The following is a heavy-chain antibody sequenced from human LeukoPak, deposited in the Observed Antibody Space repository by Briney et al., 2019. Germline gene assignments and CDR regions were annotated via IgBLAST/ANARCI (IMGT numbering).Heavy chain of an antibody. D-gene: IGHD6-19*01. CDR3: ASDLAVAGTNVDWFDP. V-gene: IGHV1-3*01. CDR2: INAGNGNT. J-gene: IGHJ5*02. CDR1: GYTFTSYA. Sequence: ASVKVSCKASGYTFTSYAMHWVRQAPGQRLEWMGWINAGNGNTKYSQKFQGRVTITRDTSASTAYMELSSLRSEDTAVYYCASDLAVAGTNVDWFDPWGQGTLVTVSS.